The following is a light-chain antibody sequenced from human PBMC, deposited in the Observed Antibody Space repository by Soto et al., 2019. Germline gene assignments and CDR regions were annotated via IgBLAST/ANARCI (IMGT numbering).Light chain of an antibody. J-gene: IGKJ1*01. CDR3: QQPSTGPGR. V-gene: IGKV3D-20*02. Sequence: EIVLTPNPRTLALSPKGVDIRGCSVIQNFGSTYLACYQPKPGQAPRLLIYDVSNRATGIPARFSGSGSETDFALTIRTLDPYYFALSNYQQPSTGPGRYGQGTKVDIK. CDR2: DVS. CDR1: QNFGSTY.